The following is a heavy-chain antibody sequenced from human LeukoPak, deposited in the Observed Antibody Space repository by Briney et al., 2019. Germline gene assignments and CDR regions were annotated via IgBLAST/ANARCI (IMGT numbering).Heavy chain of an antibody. Sequence: SQTLSLTCTVSGGSISSGAYYWSWIRQHPRKGLEWIGYIYYSGSTYYNPSLKSRLTISVDTSKNQFSLKLSSATAADTAVYYCARVSGYSGYDSSYYYMDVWGKGTTVTVSS. J-gene: IGHJ6*03. CDR1: GGSISSGAYY. V-gene: IGHV4-31*03. D-gene: IGHD5-12*01. CDR2: IYYSGST. CDR3: ARVSGYSGYDSSYYYMDV.